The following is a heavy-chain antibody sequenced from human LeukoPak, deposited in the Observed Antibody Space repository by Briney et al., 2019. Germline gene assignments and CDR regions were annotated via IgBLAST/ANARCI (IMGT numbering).Heavy chain of an antibody. D-gene: IGHD3-3*01. J-gene: IGHJ6*03. CDR3: ASHSYDFWSGYYVPYMDV. Sequence: WETLSLTRTVSGGSISSHYWSWIRQPPGKGLEWIGYIYYSGSTNYNPSLKSRVTISVDTSKNQFSLKLSSVTAADTAVYYCASHSYDFWSGYYVPYMDVWGKGTTVTVSS. V-gene: IGHV4-59*11. CDR1: GGSISSHY. CDR2: IYYSGST.